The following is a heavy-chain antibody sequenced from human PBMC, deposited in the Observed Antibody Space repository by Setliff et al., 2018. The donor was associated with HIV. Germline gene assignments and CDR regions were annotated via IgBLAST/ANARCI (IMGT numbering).Heavy chain of an antibody. CDR1: GGSISSHY. V-gene: IGHV4-4*07. Sequence: SETLSLTCTVSGGSISSHYWSWIRQPAGKGLEWIGRIYTSGSTNYNPSLKSRVTMSVDTSKNQFSLKLSSVTAADTAVYYCARLRHTYYYDSSYFDYWGQGTLVTVSS. J-gene: IGHJ4*02. CDR3: ARLRHTYYYDSSYFDY. CDR2: IYTSGST. D-gene: IGHD3-22*01.